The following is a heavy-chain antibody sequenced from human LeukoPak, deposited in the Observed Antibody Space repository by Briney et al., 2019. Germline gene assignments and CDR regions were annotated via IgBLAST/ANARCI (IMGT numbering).Heavy chain of an antibody. CDR1: GFTFSSYG. D-gene: IGHD3-10*01. CDR2: IRYDGSNK. CDR3: AKDPTRVPGAFDI. V-gene: IGHV3-30*02. Sequence: PGGAPRISCAASGFTFSSYGKHLVRQAPGKGLGGVAFIRYDGSNKYYADSVKGRFTISRDNSKNTLYLQMNSLRAEDTAVYYCAKDPTRVPGAFDIWGQGTMVTVSS. J-gene: IGHJ3*02.